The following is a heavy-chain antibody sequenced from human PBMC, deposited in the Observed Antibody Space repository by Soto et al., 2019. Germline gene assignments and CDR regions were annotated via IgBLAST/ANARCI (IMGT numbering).Heavy chain of an antibody. CDR1: GFTFSTHA. V-gene: IGHV3-30*18. CDR2: VSYDGSEK. Sequence: QVQLVESGGGVVPPGRSLRLSCAASGFTFSTHAMHWVRQAPGKGLEWVAVVSYDGSEKYYADSVKGRFTISRDNSKNTMDLQITSHRPEDTAVYYCAKDRQWLANHVDYWGQGTLVTVSS. CDR3: AKDRQWLANHVDY. D-gene: IGHD6-19*01. J-gene: IGHJ4*02.